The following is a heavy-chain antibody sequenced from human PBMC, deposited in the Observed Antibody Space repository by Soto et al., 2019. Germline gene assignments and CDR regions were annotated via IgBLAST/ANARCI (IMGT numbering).Heavy chain of an antibody. D-gene: IGHD3-10*01. Sequence: EVQLVESGGGLVQPGGSLTLSCAASGFTFSRHWMHWVRQAPGKGLVWVSRIKTDGTSTSYADSVKGRFTIPRDNAKNTLGLQMNSLTAEDTAVYYCARDMRAVPWYGGVSSAFDIWGQGTVVTVSS. V-gene: IGHV3-74*01. CDR1: GFTFSRHW. CDR3: ARDMRAVPWYGGVSSAFDI. J-gene: IGHJ3*02. CDR2: IKTDGTST.